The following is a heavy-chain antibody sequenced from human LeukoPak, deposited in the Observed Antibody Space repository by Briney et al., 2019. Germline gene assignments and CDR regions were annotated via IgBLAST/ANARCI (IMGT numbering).Heavy chain of an antibody. J-gene: IGHJ4*02. Sequence: GGSLRLSCAASGFTFSNYGMHWVRQAPGKGLEWVAFIRYDGSNKYYADSVKGRFTISRDNSKNTMYLQMNSLRAEDTAVYYCAEGGYGSGSYYGRWGQGTLVTVSS. V-gene: IGHV3-30*02. CDR1: GFTFSNYG. CDR3: AEGGYGSGSYYGR. CDR2: IRYDGSNK. D-gene: IGHD3-10*01.